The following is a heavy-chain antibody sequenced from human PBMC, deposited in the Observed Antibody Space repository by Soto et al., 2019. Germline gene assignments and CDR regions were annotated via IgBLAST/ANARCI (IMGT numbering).Heavy chain of an antibody. D-gene: IGHD1-1*01. J-gene: IGHJ6*02. V-gene: IGHV3-21*01. CDR3: ARDSRLEPYGMDV. CDR1: GFTFSSYS. CDR2: ISSSSSYI. Sequence: EVQLVESGGGLVKPGWSLRLSCAASGFTFSSYSMNWVRKAPGKGLEWGSSISSSSSYIYYADSVKGRFTISRDNAKNSLYLQMNSLRAEDTAVYYCARDSRLEPYGMDVWGQGTTVTVSS.